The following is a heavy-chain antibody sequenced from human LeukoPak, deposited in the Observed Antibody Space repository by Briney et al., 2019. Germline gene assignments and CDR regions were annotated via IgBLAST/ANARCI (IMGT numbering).Heavy chain of an antibody. CDR1: GFTFSSYA. V-gene: IGHV3-64*01. J-gene: IGHJ6*04. CDR2: ISSNGGST. Sequence: HPGGSLRLSCAASGFTFSSYAMHWVRQAPGKGLEYVSAISSNGGSTYYANSVKGRFTISRDNSKNTLYLQMGSLRAEDMAVYYCARDGIEEVSSCMDVWGKGTTVTVSS. D-gene: IGHD6-6*01. CDR3: ARDGIEEVSSCMDV.